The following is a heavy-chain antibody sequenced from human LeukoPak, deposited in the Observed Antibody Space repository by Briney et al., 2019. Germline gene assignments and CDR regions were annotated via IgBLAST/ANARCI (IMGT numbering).Heavy chain of an antibody. Sequence: ASVKVSCTASGYTFTGYYMHWVRQAPGQGLEWMGWINPNSGGTNYAQQFQGRVTMTRYTSISTAYMELSRLRSDDTAVYYCVPAGYSSDWYEGGYFDYWGQGTLVTVSS. J-gene: IGHJ4*02. D-gene: IGHD6-19*01. V-gene: IGHV1-2*02. CDR2: INPNSGGT. CDR3: VPAGYSSDWYEGGYFDY. CDR1: GYTFTGYY.